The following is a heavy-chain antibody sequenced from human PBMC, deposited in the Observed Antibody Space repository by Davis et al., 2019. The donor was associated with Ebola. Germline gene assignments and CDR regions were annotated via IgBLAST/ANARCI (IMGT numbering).Heavy chain of an antibody. CDR2: IIPILGIA. V-gene: IGHV1-69*04. D-gene: IGHD3-22*01. CDR1: GGTFSSYA. CDR3: ASPDYYDSSGYSDAFGI. J-gene: IGHJ3*02. Sequence: SVKVSCKASGGTFSSYAISWVRQAPGQGLEWMGRIIPILGIANYAQKFQGRVTITADKSTSTVYMELSSLRSEDTAVYYCASPDYYDSSGYSDAFGIWGQGTMVTASS.